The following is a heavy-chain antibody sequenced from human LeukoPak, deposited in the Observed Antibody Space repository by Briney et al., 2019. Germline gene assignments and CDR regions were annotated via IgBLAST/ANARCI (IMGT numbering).Heavy chain of an antibody. CDR1: GYTFTGYY. CDR2: INPNSGGT. D-gene: IGHD5-18*01. Sequence: ASVKVSCKASGYTFTGYYMHWVRQAPGQGLEWMGRINPNSGGTNYAQKFQGRVTMTRDTSISTAYMELSRLGSDDTAVYYCAVVDTAMVTFDYWGQGTLVTVSS. V-gene: IGHV1-2*06. CDR3: AVVDTAMVTFDY. J-gene: IGHJ4*02.